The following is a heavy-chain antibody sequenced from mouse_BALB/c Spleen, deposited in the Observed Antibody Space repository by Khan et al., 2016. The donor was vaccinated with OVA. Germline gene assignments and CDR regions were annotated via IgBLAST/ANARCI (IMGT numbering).Heavy chain of an antibody. CDR2: ISSGGDYT. V-gene: IGHV5-6*01. Sequence: EVELVESGGDLVKPGGSLKLSCAASGFTFSSYSMSWVRQTPDKRLEWVASISSGGDYTHYPDSVKGRFTISRDNADNALYLQMSSLRSEDTAMYYCASHLTGSFDYWGQGTLVTGSA. CDR3: ASHLTGSFDY. CDR1: GFTFSSYS. J-gene: IGHJ3*01. D-gene: IGHD4-1*01.